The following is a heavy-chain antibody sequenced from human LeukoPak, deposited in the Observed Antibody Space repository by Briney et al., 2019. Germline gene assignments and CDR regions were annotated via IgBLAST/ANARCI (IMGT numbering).Heavy chain of an antibody. CDR3: ARCGAGIAAAGDYGMDV. CDR1: GFTVSSNY. V-gene: IGHV3-66*01. D-gene: IGHD6-13*01. Sequence: PGGSLRLSCAASGFTVSSNYMSWVRQAPGKGLEWVSVIYSGGSTYYADSVKGRFTISRDNSKNTLYLQMNSLRAEDTAVYYCARCGAGIAAAGDYGMDVWGQGTTVTVSS. J-gene: IGHJ6*02. CDR2: IYSGGST.